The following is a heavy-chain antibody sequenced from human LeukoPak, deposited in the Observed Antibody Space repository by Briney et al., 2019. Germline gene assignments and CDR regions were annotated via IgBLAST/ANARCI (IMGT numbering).Heavy chain of an antibody. V-gene: IGHV3-7*01. CDR3: ARDSAGNDY. D-gene: IGHD6-13*01. CDR2: IKQDGSEK. CDR1: GFTFSSYA. J-gene: IGHJ4*02. Sequence: GGSLRLSCAAPGFTFSSYAMSWVRQAPGKGLEWVANIKQDGSEKYYIDSVKGRFTISRDNAKNSLYLQMNSLRAEDTAMYYCARDSAGNDYWGQGTLVTVSS.